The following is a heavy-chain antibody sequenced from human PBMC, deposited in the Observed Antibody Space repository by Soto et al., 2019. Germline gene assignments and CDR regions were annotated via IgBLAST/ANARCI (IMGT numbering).Heavy chain of an antibody. J-gene: IGHJ6*02. CDR2: IIPILGIA. V-gene: IGHV1-69*04. D-gene: IGHD3-10*01. CDR1: GGTFSSYT. CDR3: AREGSGYGMDV. Sequence: GASVKVSCKASGGTFSSYTISWVRQAPGQGLEWMGRIIPILGIANYAQKFQGRVTITADESTSTAYMELSSLRSEDTAVYYCAREGSGYGMDVWGQGTTVTVSS.